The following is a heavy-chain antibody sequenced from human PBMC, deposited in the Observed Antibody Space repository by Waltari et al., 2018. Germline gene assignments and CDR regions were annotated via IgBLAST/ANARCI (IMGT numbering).Heavy chain of an antibody. CDR1: GGSISSYY. V-gene: IGHV4-59*01. Sequence: QVQLQESGPGLVKPSETLSLTCTVSGGSISSYYWSWIRQPPGKGLEWIGYIYYSGSTNYNPSLKSRVTISVDTSKNQFSLKLSSVTAADTAVYYCAREGNDYGVNYWYFDLWGRGTLVTVSS. D-gene: IGHD4-17*01. CDR3: AREGNDYGVNYWYFDL. J-gene: IGHJ2*01. CDR2: IYYSGST.